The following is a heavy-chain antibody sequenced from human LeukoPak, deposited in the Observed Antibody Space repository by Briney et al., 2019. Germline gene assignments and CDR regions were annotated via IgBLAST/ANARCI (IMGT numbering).Heavy chain of an antibody. CDR1: GGSISSSSYY. J-gene: IGHJ4*02. V-gene: IGHV4-39*07. D-gene: IGHD6-13*01. Sequence: PSETLSLTCTVSGGSISSSSYYWGWIRQPPGKGLEWIGSIYYSGSTYYNPSLKSRVTISVDTSKNQFSLKLSSVTAADTAVYYCARDPIAAAGPSGYWGQGTLVTVSS. CDR2: IYYSGST. CDR3: ARDPIAAAGPSGY.